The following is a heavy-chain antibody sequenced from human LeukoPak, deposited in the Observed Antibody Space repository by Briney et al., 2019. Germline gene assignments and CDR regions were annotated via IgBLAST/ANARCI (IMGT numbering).Heavy chain of an antibody. D-gene: IGHD5-24*01. Sequence: SETLSLTCTVSGGSISSSSYYWGWIRQPPGKGLEWIGSIYYSGSTYYNPSLKSRVTISVDTSKNQFSLKLSSVTAADTAVYYCARDGNRDGYNPDWYFDLWGRGTLVTVSS. CDR2: IYYSGST. V-gene: IGHV4-39*07. CDR3: ARDGNRDGYNPDWYFDL. CDR1: GGSISSSSYY. J-gene: IGHJ2*01.